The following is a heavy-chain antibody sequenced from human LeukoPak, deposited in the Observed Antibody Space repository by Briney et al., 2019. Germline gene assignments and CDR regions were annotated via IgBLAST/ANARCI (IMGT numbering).Heavy chain of an antibody. J-gene: IGHJ4*02. Sequence: SETLSLTCTVSGGSISSGGYYWSWIRQPPGKGLEWIGYIYHSGSTYYNPSLKSRVTISVDRSKNQFSLKLSSVTAADTAVYYCAREGTVVTQFDYWGQGTLVTVSS. D-gene: IGHD4-23*01. CDR3: AREGTVVTQFDY. CDR2: IYHSGST. V-gene: IGHV4-30-2*01. CDR1: GGSISSGGYY.